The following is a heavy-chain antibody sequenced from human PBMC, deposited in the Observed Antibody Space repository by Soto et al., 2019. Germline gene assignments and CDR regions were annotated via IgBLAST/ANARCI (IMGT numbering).Heavy chain of an antibody. D-gene: IGHD6-13*01. J-gene: IGHJ6*02. CDR1: GFTFSSYA. CDR3: ARDHDGIGSSWYNGMDV. CDR2: ISYDGSNK. V-gene: IGHV3-30-3*01. Sequence: GGSLRLSCAASGFTFSSYAMHWVRQAPGKGLEWVAVISYDGSNKYYADSVKGRFTISRDNSKNTRYLQMNSLRAEDTAVYYCARDHDGIGSSWYNGMDVWGQGTTVTVSS.